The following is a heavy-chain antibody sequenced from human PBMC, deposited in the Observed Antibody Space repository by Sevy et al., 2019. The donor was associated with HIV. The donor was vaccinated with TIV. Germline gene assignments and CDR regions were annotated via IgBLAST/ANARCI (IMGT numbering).Heavy chain of an antibody. CDR2: IFPGDSGT. CDR3: ARARGIPHYYYGMDV. J-gene: IGHJ6*02. V-gene: IGHV5-51*01. D-gene: IGHD1-26*01. Sequence: GESLKISCKGSGYSFTTYWIGWVRQMPGKGLEWMGIIFPGDSGTRYSPSCQGQVTISADNSISTAYLQWSSLKASDTAIYYCARARGIPHYYYGMDVWGQGTTVTVSS. CDR1: GYSFTTYW.